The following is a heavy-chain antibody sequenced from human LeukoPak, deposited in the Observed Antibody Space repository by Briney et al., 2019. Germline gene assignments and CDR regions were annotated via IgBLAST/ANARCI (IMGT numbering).Heavy chain of an antibody. CDR3: ARGGCSGGSCYSSIEYYYYYMDV. V-gene: IGHV4-4*07. J-gene: IGHJ6*03. D-gene: IGHD2-15*01. CDR1: GGSISSYC. Sequence: SETLSLTCTVAGGSISSYCWSWIRQPAVKGLEWIGRIYTSGSTNYNPSLQGRVTMSVDTSKNQFSLQLSPVTAADTAVYYCARGGCSGGSCYSSIEYYYYYMDVWGKGTTVTVSS. CDR2: IYTSGST.